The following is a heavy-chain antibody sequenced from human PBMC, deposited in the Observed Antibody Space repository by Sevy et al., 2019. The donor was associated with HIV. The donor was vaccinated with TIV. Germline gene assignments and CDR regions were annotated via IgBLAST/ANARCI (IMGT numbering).Heavy chain of an antibody. V-gene: IGHV3-48*03. J-gene: IGHJ4*02. CDR2: ISSSGSTI. D-gene: IGHD6-19*01. Sequence: GGSLRLSCVASGFTFSYYEMNWVRQAPGRGLEWVSYISSSGSTIYYADSVKGRFTISRDNSKNTLYLQMNSLRAEDTAVYYCARDSQGSGWFHFDYWGQGTLVTVSS. CDR1: GFTFSYYE. CDR3: ARDSQGSGWFHFDY.